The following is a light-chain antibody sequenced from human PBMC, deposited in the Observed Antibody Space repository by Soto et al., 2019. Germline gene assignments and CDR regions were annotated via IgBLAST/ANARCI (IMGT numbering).Light chain of an antibody. CDR1: SSNVGHES. CDR3: GTWDSTPTDGV. Sequence: QSVLTQPPSVSAAPGQTVTISCSGSSSNVGHESVSWYQSLPGTAPKLLIYDNYKRPSGIPDRFSGSKSGTSATLGITGLQTGDEADYYCGTWDSTPTDGVFGGGTMVTVL. J-gene: IGLJ3*02. V-gene: IGLV1-51*01. CDR2: DNY.